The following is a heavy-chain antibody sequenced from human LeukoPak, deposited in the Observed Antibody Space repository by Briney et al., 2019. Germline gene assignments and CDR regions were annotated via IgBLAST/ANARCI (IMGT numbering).Heavy chain of an antibody. CDR1: GFSFSTTGVG. J-gene: IGHJ5*02. D-gene: IGHD3-22*01. CDR3: ARGNHHVFSGNYSPPFAH. Sequence: SGPTLVKPTQTLTLTCTFSGFSFSTTGVGVAWIRQPPGKALEWLALIYWDDDKRYRPSLKSRLTVAKDSSTNRVVLTMANMDPANTPTYYCARGNHHVFSGNYSPPFAHWGQGTPVTVSS. V-gene: IGHV2-5*02. CDR2: IYWDDDK.